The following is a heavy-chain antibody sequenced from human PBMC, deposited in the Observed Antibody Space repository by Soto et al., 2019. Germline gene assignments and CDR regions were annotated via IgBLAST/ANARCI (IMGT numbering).Heavy chain of an antibody. J-gene: IGHJ4*02. Sequence: SETLSLTSAVSGGSISSGGYSWSWIRQPPGKGLEWIGYIYHSGSTYYNPSLKSRVTISVDRSKNQFSLKLSSVTAADTAVYYCARGMTTVTTIDYWGQGTLVTVSS. CDR2: IYHSGST. V-gene: IGHV4-30-2*01. CDR3: ARGMTTVTTIDY. D-gene: IGHD4-4*01. CDR1: GGSISSGGYS.